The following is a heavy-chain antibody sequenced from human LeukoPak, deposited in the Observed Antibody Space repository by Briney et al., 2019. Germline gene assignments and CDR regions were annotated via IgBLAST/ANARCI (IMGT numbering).Heavy chain of an antibody. D-gene: IGHD7-27*01. CDR2: ISGSGGST. CDR3: AKDGGLWVSAHWGDS. V-gene: IGHV3-23*01. CDR1: GFTFSSYA. Sequence: GGSLRLSCAASGFTFSSYAMSWVRQAPGKGLEWVSAISGSGGSTYYADSVKGRFTNSRDNSKNTLYLQMNSLRAEDTAVYYCAKDGGLWVSAHWGDSWGRGTLVTVSS. J-gene: IGHJ4*02.